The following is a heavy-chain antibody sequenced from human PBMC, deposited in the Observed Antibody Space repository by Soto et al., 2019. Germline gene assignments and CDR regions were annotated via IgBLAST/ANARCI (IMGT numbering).Heavy chain of an antibody. CDR1: GYTFTNYG. CDR2: INTSNDNK. CDR3: ARDPGAASFDF. Sequence: ASVKVSCKASGYTFTNYGISWVRQSPGEGLEWVGWINTSNDNKLYAQKLQGKLTLTTDTSTSTAYMDLTTLRSDDTAVYFCARDPGAASFDFWAQGTLVTVSS. D-gene: IGHD2-15*01. V-gene: IGHV1-18*01. J-gene: IGHJ4*02.